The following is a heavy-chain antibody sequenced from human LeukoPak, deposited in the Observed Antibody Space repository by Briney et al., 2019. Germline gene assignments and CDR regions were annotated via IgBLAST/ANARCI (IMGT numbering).Heavy chain of an antibody. CDR2: IYSGGST. D-gene: IGHD1-26*01. Sequence: GGSLRLSCAASGFTFSDYYMSWVCQAPGKGLEWVSVIYSGGSTYYADSVKGRFTISRDNSKNTLYLQMNSLRAEDTAVYYCARDGLVGAFDIWGQGTMVTVSS. J-gene: IGHJ3*02. CDR1: GFTFSDYY. CDR3: ARDGLVGAFDI. V-gene: IGHV3-53*01.